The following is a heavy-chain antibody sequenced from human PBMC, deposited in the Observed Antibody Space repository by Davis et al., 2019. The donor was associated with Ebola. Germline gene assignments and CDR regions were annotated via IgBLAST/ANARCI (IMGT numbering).Heavy chain of an antibody. V-gene: IGHV7-4-1*02. CDR2: VNTKTGNP. J-gene: IGHJ4*02. Sequence: ASVKVSCKASGYTFSNYALNWVRQAPGQGLEWMGWVNTKTGNPTYAQGFSGRFVFSFDASVSTAYLQISSLEAEDTAVYYCARASCGRIFCVPDELDYWGQGTLVTVSS. D-gene: IGHD2/OR15-2a*01. CDR3: ARASCGRIFCVPDELDY. CDR1: GYTFSNYA.